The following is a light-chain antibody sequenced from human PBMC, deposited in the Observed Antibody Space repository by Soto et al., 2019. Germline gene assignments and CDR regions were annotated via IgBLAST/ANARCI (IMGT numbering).Light chain of an antibody. CDR3: QQRSSWPT. J-gene: IGKJ3*01. Sequence: DIQMTQSPSSLSASVGDRVTITCRASQSINNYLNWYQQKPGKAPNFLIYTASTLQRGVPSRFSGSGSGTDFTLTISSLQPEDFATYYCQQRSSWPTFGPGTKVDIK. V-gene: IGKV1-39*01. CDR2: TAS. CDR1: QSINNY.